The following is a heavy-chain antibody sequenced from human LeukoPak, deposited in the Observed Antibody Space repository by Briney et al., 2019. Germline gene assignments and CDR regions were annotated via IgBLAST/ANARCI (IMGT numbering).Heavy chain of an antibody. CDR1: GFTFSTYW. CDR3: ARRQVTTSDYFDY. J-gene: IGHJ4*02. Sequence: GGSLRLSCAASGFTFSTYWMHWVRQAPGKGLGWVSRLDSDGGSTSYADSVKGRFTIYRDNAKNTLYLQMNSLRADDTAVYYCARRQVTTSDYFDYWGQGTLVTVSS. CDR2: LDSDGGST. D-gene: IGHD4-17*01. V-gene: IGHV3-74*01.